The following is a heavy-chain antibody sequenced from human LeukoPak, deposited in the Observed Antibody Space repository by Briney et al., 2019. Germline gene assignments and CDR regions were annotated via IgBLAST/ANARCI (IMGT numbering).Heavy chain of an antibody. Sequence: GGSLRLSCTASGFTFNNYLMSWVRQAPGKGPEWVSVLFTGGAGALYADSVRGRFTISGDTSKTTLYLQMNGLRAEDTAVYYCAKECDYSPGHKFDPWGRGTLVTVSS. CDR2: LFTGGAGA. D-gene: IGHD3-10*01. J-gene: IGHJ5*02. CDR1: GFTFNNYL. V-gene: IGHV3-23*03. CDR3: AKECDYSPGHKFDP.